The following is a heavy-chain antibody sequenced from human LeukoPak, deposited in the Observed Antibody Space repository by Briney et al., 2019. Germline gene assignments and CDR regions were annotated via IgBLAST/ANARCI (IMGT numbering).Heavy chain of an antibody. Sequence: PSETLSLTCTVSGGSTSSYYWSWIRQPPGKGLEWIGYIYYSGSTNYNPSLKSRVTITVDTSKNQFSLKLSSVTAADTAVYYCARGSNFDYWGQGTLVTVSS. CDR1: GGSTSSYY. V-gene: IGHV4-59*01. CDR3: ARGSNFDY. J-gene: IGHJ4*02. CDR2: IYYSGST.